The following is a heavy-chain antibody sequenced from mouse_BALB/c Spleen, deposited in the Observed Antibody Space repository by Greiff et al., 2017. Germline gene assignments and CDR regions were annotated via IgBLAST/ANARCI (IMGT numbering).Heavy chain of an antibody. J-gene: IGHJ1*01. D-gene: IGHD2-14*01. CDR3: TRAYYRYDGWYFDV. Sequence: VQLQQSGTVLARPGASVKMSCKASGYSFTSYWMHWVKQRPGQGLEWIGAIYPGNSDTSYNQKFKGKAKLTAVTSASTAYMELSSLTNEDSAVYYCTRAYYRYDGWYFDVWGAGTTVTVSS. CDR1: GYSFTSYW. CDR2: IYPGNSDT. V-gene: IGHV1-5*01.